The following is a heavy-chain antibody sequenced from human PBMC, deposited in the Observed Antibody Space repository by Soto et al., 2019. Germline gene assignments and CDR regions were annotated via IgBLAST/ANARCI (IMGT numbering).Heavy chain of an antibody. V-gene: IGHV3-48*01. J-gene: IGHJ4*02. Sequence: GGSLRLSCAASGFTFSSYSMNWVRQAPGKGLEWVSYISSSSSTIYYADSVKGRFTISRDNAKNSLYLQMNSLRAEDTAVYYCARDRLWAVAGNGGFNYWGQGTLVIVSS. D-gene: IGHD6-19*01. CDR2: ISSSSSTI. CDR3: ARDRLWAVAGNGGFNY. CDR1: GFTFSSYS.